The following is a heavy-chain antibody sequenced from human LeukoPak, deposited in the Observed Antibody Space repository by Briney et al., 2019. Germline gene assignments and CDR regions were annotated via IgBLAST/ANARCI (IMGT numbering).Heavy chain of an antibody. V-gene: IGHV3-48*01. Sequence: GGSLRLSCAVSGFTFSSYSMNWVRQAPGKGLEWVSYITTSRSIIYYADSVKGRFTISRDSAKNSLYLQMNSLRAEDTAVYYCARGDIVVENWGQGTTVTVSS. CDR3: ARGDIVVEN. J-gene: IGHJ6*02. CDR1: GFTFSSYS. CDR2: ITTSRSII. D-gene: IGHD2-2*01.